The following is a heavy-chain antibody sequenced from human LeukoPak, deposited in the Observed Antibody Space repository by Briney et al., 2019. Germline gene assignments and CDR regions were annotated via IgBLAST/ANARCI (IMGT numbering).Heavy chain of an antibody. Sequence: SETLSLTCTVSGYSISSGYYWGWIRQPPGKGLEWIGSIYHSGSTYYNPSLKSRVTISVDTSKNQFSPKLSSVTAADTAVYYCARRSRIGKSGFDYWGQGTLVTVSS. J-gene: IGHJ4*02. D-gene: IGHD1-26*01. V-gene: IGHV4-38-2*02. CDR3: ARRSRIGKSGFDY. CDR2: IYHSGST. CDR1: GYSISSGYY.